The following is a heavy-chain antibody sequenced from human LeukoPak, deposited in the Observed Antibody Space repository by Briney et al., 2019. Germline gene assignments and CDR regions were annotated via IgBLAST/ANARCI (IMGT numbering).Heavy chain of an antibody. D-gene: IGHD6-13*01. CDR2: IWYDGSNK. Sequence: PGGSLRLSCAASGFTFSSYGMHWVRQAPGKGLEWVAVIWYDGSNKYYADSVKGRFTISRDNSKNTLYLQMNSLRAEDTAVYYCARDQAAAGNYCDYWGQGTLVTVSS. V-gene: IGHV3-33*01. CDR3: ARDQAAAGNYCDY. J-gene: IGHJ4*02. CDR1: GFTFSSYG.